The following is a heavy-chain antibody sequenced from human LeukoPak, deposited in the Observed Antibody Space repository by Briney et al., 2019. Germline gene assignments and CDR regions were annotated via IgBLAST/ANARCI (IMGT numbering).Heavy chain of an antibody. Sequence: SQTLSLTCTVSGGSISSYYWSWIRQPPGKGLEWIGYIYYSGSTNYNPPLKSRVTISVDTSKNQFSLKLSSVTAADTAVYYCARDRGYYYGMDVWGQGTTVTVSS. CDR3: ARDRGYYYGMDV. J-gene: IGHJ6*02. CDR2: IYYSGST. V-gene: IGHV4-59*01. CDR1: GGSISSYY.